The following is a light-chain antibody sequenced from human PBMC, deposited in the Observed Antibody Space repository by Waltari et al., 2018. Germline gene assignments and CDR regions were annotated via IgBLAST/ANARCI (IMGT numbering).Light chain of an antibody. J-gene: IGKJ1*01. CDR2: DAS. V-gene: IGKV3-11*01. CDR1: QTVSTY. CDR3: LQRSLWPWT. Sequence: IVLTQSPATLSLSPGDRATPPCRASQTVSTYLAWFQQKPGQAPRLLIYDASNRAPGIPARFSGSGSGTDFSLTISSLEPEDFAVYYCLQRSLWPWTFGQGTKVAVK.